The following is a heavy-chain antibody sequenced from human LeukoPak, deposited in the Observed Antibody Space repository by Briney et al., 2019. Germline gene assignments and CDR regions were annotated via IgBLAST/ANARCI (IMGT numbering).Heavy chain of an antibody. CDR3: ARYYGDYDAAFDI. D-gene: IGHD4-17*01. CDR1: GFTFSSYS. V-gene: IGHV3-21*01. CDR2: ISSSSYI. J-gene: IGHJ3*02. Sequence: GGSLRLSCAASGFTFSSYSMNWVRQAPGKGLEWVSSISSSSYIYYADSVKGRFTISRDNAKNSLYLQMNSLRAEDTAVYYCARYYGDYDAAFDIWGQGTMVTVSS.